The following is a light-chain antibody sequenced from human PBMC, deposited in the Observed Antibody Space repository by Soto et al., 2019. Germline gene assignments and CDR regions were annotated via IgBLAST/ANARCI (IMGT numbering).Light chain of an antibody. V-gene: IGKV3-20*01. Sequence: IVMTQSPGTLSVSPGYRSTLSCRASQSVSSSYLAWYQQKPGQAPRLLIYGASSRATGIPDRFSGSGSGTDFTLTISRLEPEDFAVYYCQQYGRSPSTFGGGTKVDIK. CDR2: GAS. J-gene: IGKJ4*01. CDR1: QSVSSSY. CDR3: QQYGRSPST.